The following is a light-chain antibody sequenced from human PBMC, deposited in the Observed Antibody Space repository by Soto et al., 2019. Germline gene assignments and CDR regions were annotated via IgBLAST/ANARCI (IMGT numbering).Light chain of an antibody. V-gene: IGLV1-51*01. CDR3: QSYDSSLSGYV. CDR2: DNN. Sequence: QSVLTQPPSVSAAPGQKVTISCSGSSSNIGNNYVSWYQQLPGTAPKLLIYDNNKRPSGVPDRFSGSKSGTSASLAITGLQAEDEAEYYCQSYDSSLSGYVFGTGTKLTVL. J-gene: IGLJ1*01. CDR1: SSNIGNNY.